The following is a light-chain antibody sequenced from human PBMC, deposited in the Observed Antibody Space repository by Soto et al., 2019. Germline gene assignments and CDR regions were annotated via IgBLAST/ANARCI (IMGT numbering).Light chain of an antibody. CDR3: QQYGSSRT. Sequence: EIAVTEFPGTLSLSPGGIATLSCRASQSVSSSYLAWYQQKPGQAPRLLIYGASSRATGIPDRFSGSGSGTDFTLTISRLEPEDFAVYYCQQYGSSRTFGQGTKVDIK. CDR1: QSVSSSY. V-gene: IGKV3-20*01. J-gene: IGKJ1*01. CDR2: GAS.